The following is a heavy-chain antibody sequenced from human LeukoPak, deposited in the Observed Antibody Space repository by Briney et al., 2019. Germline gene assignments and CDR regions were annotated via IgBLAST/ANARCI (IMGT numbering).Heavy chain of an antibody. D-gene: IGHD4-17*01. CDR3: ARDGMTTETAAFDV. Sequence: SETLSLTCTVSDDSISSYYWSWIRQPAGKGLEWIGRIYTSRQTNYNPSLESRVPMSVDKSKNQFSLKLTSVTAADTAVYYCARDGMTTETAAFDVWGQGTMVTVSS. J-gene: IGHJ3*01. V-gene: IGHV4-4*07. CDR1: DDSISSYY. CDR2: IYTSRQT.